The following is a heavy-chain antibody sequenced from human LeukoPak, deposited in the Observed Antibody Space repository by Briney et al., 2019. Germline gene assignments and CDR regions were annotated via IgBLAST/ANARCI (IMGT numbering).Heavy chain of an antibody. CDR3: ARDRYYYDSSGYTN. Sequence: PGGSLRLSCAASGFTFSSYEMNWVRQAPGKGLEWVSYISSSGGTIYYADSVNGRFTISRDNAKNSLYLQMNSLRAEDTAVYYCARDRYYYDSSGYTNWGQGTLVTVSS. CDR2: ISSSGGTI. J-gene: IGHJ4*02. D-gene: IGHD3-22*01. V-gene: IGHV3-48*03. CDR1: GFTFSSYE.